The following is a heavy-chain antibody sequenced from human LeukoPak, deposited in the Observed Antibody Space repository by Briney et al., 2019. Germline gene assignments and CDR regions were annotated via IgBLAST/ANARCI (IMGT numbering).Heavy chain of an antibody. J-gene: IGHJ4*02. D-gene: IGHD6-13*01. Sequence: ASVKVSCKASGYTFTTYYIHWVRQAPGQGLEWTGIINPTGGSTTYAQKFQGRVTMTRDTSTSTVFMEVNSLRSEDTAVYYCALYSSTWYWGQGTLVTVSS. CDR3: ALYSSTWY. V-gene: IGHV1-46*01. CDR1: GYTFTTYY. CDR2: INPTGGST.